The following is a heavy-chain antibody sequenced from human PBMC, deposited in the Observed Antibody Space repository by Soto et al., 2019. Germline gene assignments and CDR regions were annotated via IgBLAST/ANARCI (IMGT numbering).Heavy chain of an antibody. CDR2: LNIAGTI. D-gene: IGHD6-13*01. CDR3: ARDRGEYTSSWFWYFAH. V-gene: IGHV4-4*07. J-gene: IGHJ1*01. Sequence: SETLSLTCSVSGASISSFNWSWVRQPAGKGLEWVGRLNIAGTINYNPSLKSRITMSMDTSKNQISLHLRSVTAADTAIYYCARDRGEYTSSWFWYFAHWGQGTLVTVSS. CDR1: GASISSFN.